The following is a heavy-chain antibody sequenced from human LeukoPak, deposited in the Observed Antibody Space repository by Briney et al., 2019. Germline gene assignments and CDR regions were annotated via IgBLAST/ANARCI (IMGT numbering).Heavy chain of an antibody. V-gene: IGHV3-53*01. CDR3: AMTMKYCSGGTCQEAFEI. Sequence: GGSLRLSCAASGFTVSSNYMSWVRQAPGKGLEWVSVIYSGGSTYYADSVKGRFTISRDNSKNTLYLQMNSLRAEDTAIYYCAMTMKYCSGGTCQEAFEIWGQGTMVTVSS. J-gene: IGHJ3*02. D-gene: IGHD2-15*01. CDR2: IYSGGST. CDR1: GFTVSSNY.